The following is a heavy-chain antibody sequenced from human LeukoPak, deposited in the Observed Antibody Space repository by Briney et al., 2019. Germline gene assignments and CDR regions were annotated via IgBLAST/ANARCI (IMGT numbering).Heavy chain of an antibody. CDR2: ISSGSSYI. V-gene: IGHV3-21*01. CDR1: GFTFSSYS. Sequence: GGSLRLSCAASGFTFSSYSMNWVRQAPGKWLEWVSSISSGSSYIYYADSVKGRFTISRDNAKNSLYLQMNSLRAEGTAVYYCASLDTAMVPLDYWGQGTLVTVSS. D-gene: IGHD5-18*01. J-gene: IGHJ4*02. CDR3: ASLDTAMVPLDY.